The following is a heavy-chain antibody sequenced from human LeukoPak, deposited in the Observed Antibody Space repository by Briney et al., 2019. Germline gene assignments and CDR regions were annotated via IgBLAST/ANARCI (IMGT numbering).Heavy chain of an antibody. D-gene: IGHD3-10*01. CDR3: ASVTMVRGPHFDY. CDR2: VSYDGSNR. CDR1: GFTFSSFD. Sequence: GGSLRLSCVVSGFTFSSFDMHWVRQAPGKGLEWVAAVSYDGSNRYYADSVKGRVTISRDNSKNTLSLQMNSLRGEDTAVYYCASVTMVRGPHFDYWGQGTLVTVSS. J-gene: IGHJ4*02. V-gene: IGHV3-30*03.